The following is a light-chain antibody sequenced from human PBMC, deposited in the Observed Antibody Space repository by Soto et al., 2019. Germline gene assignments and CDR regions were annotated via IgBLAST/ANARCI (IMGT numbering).Light chain of an antibody. CDR3: LVSYSGDWV. CDR1: TGAVTNGHY. V-gene: IGLV7-46*01. CDR2: DTT. J-gene: IGLJ3*02. Sequence: QAVVTQEPSLTVSPGGTVTLTCGSSTGAVTNGHYPYWFQQKPGQVPRTPIYDTTVRQSWTPARFSGSLLGGKAALTLSGAQPEDEADYYCLVSYSGDWVFGGGTKLTVL.